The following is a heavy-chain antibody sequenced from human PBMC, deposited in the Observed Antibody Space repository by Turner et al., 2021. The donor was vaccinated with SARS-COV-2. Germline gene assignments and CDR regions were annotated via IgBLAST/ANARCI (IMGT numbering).Heavy chain of an antibody. D-gene: IGHD3-22*01. V-gene: IGHV3-21*01. CDR3: ARARWHYYDSSGYYPEDVDI. J-gene: IGHJ3*02. Sequence: EVQLVESGGGLVKPGGSLRLSCASSGFTCSTYSMNWVRQAPGKGLEWFSSISSSSSYIYYANSVKGRLTISRDNAKNSLDLQMNSLRAEEKAVYYCARARWHYYDSSGYYPEDVDIWGQGTMVTVSS. CDR2: ISSSSSYI. CDR1: GFTCSTYS.